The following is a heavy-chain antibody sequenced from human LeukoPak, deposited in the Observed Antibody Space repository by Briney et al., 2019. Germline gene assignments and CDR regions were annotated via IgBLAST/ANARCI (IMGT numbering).Heavy chain of an antibody. V-gene: IGHV1-18*01. CDR1: GYTFTSYG. CDR2: ISVYNGNT. J-gene: IGHJ4*02. CDR3: ARAYRPYYYDSSGRPPLDY. D-gene: IGHD3-22*01. Sequence: ASVKVSCKASGYTFTSYGISWVRQAPGQGLEWMGWISVYNGNTKYAQKLQGRVTMTTDTSTSTAYMELRSLRSDDTAVYYCARAYRPYYYDSSGRPPLDYWGQGTLVTVSS.